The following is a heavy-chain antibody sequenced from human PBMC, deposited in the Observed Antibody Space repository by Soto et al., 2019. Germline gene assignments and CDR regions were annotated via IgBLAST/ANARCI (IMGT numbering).Heavy chain of an antibody. Sequence: SETLSLTCTVSGGSISSGGYYWSWIRQHPGKGLEWIGYIYYSGSTYYNPSLKSRVTISVDTSKNQFSLKLSSVTAADTAVYYRSSYYGGNSFLWFDPWGQGTLVTVSS. V-gene: IGHV4-31*03. CDR1: GGSISSGGYY. CDR2: IYYSGST. CDR3: SSYYGGNSFLWFDP. D-gene: IGHD4-17*01. J-gene: IGHJ5*02.